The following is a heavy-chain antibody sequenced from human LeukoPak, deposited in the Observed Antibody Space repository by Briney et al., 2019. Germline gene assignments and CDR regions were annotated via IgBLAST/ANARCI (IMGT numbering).Heavy chain of an antibody. J-gene: IGHJ4*02. CDR3: ARDGVATTPFDY. D-gene: IGHD5-24*01. Sequence: PGGSLRLSCAASGFLISGYWMHWVRQAPGKGLVWLSLITGGGSRTIYADSVKGRFTISRDNAKNTLYLQMNSLRAEDTAVYYCARDGVATTPFDYWGQGTLVTVSS. CDR1: GFLISGYW. V-gene: IGHV3-74*01. CDR2: ITGGGSRT.